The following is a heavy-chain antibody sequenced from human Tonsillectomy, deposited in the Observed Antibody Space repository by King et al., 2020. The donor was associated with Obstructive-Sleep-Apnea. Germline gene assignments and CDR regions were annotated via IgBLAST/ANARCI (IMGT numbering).Heavy chain of an antibody. D-gene: IGHD3-10*01. Sequence: DEQLVQSGAEVKKAGESLKISCKGSGYTFSSHWIGWVRQMPGKGLEWMGIIYPGDSDTRYSPSFQGQVTISADKSINTAYLQWSSLKASDPAMYYCARQIGNQYFYYGMDVWGQGTTVTVSS. J-gene: IGHJ6*02. V-gene: IGHV5-51*01. CDR2: IYPGDSDT. CDR3: ARQIGNQYFYYGMDV. CDR1: GYTFSSHW.